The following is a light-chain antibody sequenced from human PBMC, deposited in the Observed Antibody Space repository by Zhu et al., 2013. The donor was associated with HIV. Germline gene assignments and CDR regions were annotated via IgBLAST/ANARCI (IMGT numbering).Light chain of an antibody. CDR3: SSYTTGNTLV. CDR1: SSDVGAYSH. V-gene: IGLV2-14*01. Sequence: QSALTQPAPVSGSPGQSITISCTGTSSDVGAYSHVSWYRQYPGKAPELMISDVSSRPSGVSDRFSGSKSGNTASLTISGLQAEDEADYYCSSYTTGNTLVFGGGTSLTVL. J-gene: IGLJ3*02. CDR2: DVS.